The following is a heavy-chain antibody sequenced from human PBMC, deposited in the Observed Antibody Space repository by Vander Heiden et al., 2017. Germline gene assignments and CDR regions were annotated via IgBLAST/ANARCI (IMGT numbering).Heavy chain of an antibody. V-gene: IGHV3-7*01. J-gene: IGHJ4*02. CDR3: ARNRGSSSWFVNQGYFDY. CDR2: IKQDGSEK. CDR1: GFTFSSYW. Sequence: EVQLVESGVGLVQPGGSLRLSCAASGFTFSSYWMSWVGQAPGKGLEWVANIKQDGSEKYYVDSVKGRFTISRDNAKNSLYLQMNSLRAEDTAVYYCARNRGSSSWFVNQGYFDYWGQGTLVTVSS. D-gene: IGHD6-13*01.